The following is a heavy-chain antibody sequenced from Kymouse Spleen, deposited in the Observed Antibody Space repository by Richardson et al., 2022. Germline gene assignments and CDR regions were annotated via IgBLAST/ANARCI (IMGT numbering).Heavy chain of an antibody. J-gene: IGHJ6*02. CDR3: TTERITMVRGSITTTTTVWTS. D-gene: IGHD3-10*01. CDR1: GFTFSNAW. Sequence: EVQLVESGGGLVKPGGSLRLSCAASGFTFSNAWMSWVRQAPGKGLEWVGRIKSKTDGGTTDYAAPVKGRFTISRDDSKNTLYLQMNSLKTEDTAVYYCTTERITMVRGSITTTTTVWTSGAKGPRSPSPQ. V-gene: IGHV3-15*01. CDR2: IKSKTDGGTT.